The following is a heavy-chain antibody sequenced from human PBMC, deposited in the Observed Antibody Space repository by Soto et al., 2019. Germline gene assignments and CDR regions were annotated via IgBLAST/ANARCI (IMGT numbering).Heavy chain of an antibody. CDR1: GFTFSNYG. J-gene: IGHJ6*03. D-gene: IGHD3-3*01. Sequence: GGSLRLSCAASGFTFSNYGMHWVRQAPGKGLEWVSSISSSSSYIYYADSVKGRFTISRDNAKNSLYLQMNSLRAEDTAVYYCARDYDFWSGYLYYYYMDVWGKGTTVTVSS. V-gene: IGHV3-21*01. CDR3: ARDYDFWSGYLYYYYMDV. CDR2: ISSSSSYI.